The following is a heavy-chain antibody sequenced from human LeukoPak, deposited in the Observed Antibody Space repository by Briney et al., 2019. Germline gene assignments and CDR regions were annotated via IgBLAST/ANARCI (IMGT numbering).Heavy chain of an antibody. CDR2: INPNSGGT. Sequence: ASVKVSCKASGYTSTGYYMHWVRQAPGQGLEWMGWINPNSGGTNYAQKFQGRVTMTRDTSISTAYMELSRLRSDDTAVYYCARASAAAGTVLGFDYWGQGTLVTVSS. J-gene: IGHJ4*02. D-gene: IGHD6-13*01. V-gene: IGHV1-2*02. CDR1: GYTSTGYY. CDR3: ARASAAAGTVLGFDY.